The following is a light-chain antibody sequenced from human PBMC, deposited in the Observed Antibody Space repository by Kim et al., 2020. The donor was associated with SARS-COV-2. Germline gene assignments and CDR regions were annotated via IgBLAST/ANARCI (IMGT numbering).Light chain of an antibody. CDR1: QSISSY. CDR2: AAS. J-gene: IGKJ5*01. V-gene: IGKV1-39*01. Sequence: ASLGDRDTITCRASQSISSYLYLCQQKPEEAPQLLIYAASSLQSGVPSRFSGSVSGTDFTLTTSSLQPEDFVTYNCQQSYSTTITFGQGARLEIK. CDR3: QQSYSTTIT.